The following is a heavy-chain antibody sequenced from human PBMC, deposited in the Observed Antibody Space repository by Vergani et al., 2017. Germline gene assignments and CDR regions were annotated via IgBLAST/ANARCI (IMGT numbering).Heavy chain of an antibody. Sequence: EVQLLESGGGLVQPGGSLRLSCAASGFTFSSYAMSWVRQAPGKGREWGSAISGSGGSTYYADSVKCRFTISRDNSKNTLYLQMNSRRAEDTAVYYCATPYYYDSSGYLYWGQGTLVTVSS. J-gene: IGHJ4*02. CDR2: ISGSGGST. CDR3: ATPYYYDSSGYLY. CDR1: GFTFSSYA. D-gene: IGHD3-22*01. V-gene: IGHV3-23*01.